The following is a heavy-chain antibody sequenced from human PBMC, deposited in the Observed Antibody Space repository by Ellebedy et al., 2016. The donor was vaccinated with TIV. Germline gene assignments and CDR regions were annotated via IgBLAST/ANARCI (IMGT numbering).Heavy chain of an antibody. CDR2: IRSKAYGGTA. CDR1: GFTFGDYA. D-gene: IGHD4-17*01. V-gene: IGHV3-49*03. J-gene: IGHJ4*02. Sequence: GGSLRLSCTASGFTFGDYAMSWFRQAPGKGLEWVGFIRSKAYGGTADQAASVKGRFTISRDDSNSIAYLQMNSLKTEDTAVYYCARDTYGHTAPPFYWGQGTVVTVSS. CDR3: ARDTYGHTAPPFY.